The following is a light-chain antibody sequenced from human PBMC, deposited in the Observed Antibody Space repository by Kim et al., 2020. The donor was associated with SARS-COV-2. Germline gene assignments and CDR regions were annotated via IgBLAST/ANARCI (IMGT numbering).Light chain of an antibody. CDR3: NSRGSNDNVL. J-gene: IGLJ2*01. Sequence: ALGQTVRITCQGDSLRSYYATWYQPKPGQAPIVVIYGKNNRPSGIPDRFSGSSSGDTASLTITGTQAGDEADYYCNSRGSNDNVLFGGGTKLTVL. CDR1: SLRSYY. V-gene: IGLV3-19*01. CDR2: GKN.